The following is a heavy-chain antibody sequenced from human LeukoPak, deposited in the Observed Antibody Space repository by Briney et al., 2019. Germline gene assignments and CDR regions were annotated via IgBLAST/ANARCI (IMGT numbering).Heavy chain of an antibody. CDR3: AREQAGAARIPGPYYYCYGMDV. D-gene: IGHD6-6*01. Sequence: PSETLSLTCTGSGGSISSYYWSWLRQPPGKGLEWIGYIYYSGSTNYNPSLKSRVTISVDTSKNQFSLKLSSVTAADTGVYYCAREQAGAARIPGPYYYCYGMDVWGQGTTVTVSS. V-gene: IGHV4-59*12. CDR1: GGSISSYY. CDR2: IYYSGST. J-gene: IGHJ6*02.